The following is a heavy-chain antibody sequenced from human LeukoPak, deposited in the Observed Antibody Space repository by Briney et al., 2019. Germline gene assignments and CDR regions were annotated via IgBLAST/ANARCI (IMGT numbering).Heavy chain of an antibody. D-gene: IGHD2-2*02. CDR1: GGSISSYY. CDR3: ARGDCSSTSCYTQFDY. V-gene: IGHV4-4*07. J-gene: IGHJ4*02. Sequence: PSETLSLTCTVSGGSISSYYWSWIRQPAGKGLEWIGRIYTSGSTNYNPSLKSRVTMSVDTSKNQFSLKLSSVTAADTAVYYCARGDCSSTSCYTQFDYWGQGTLVTVSS. CDR2: IYTSGST.